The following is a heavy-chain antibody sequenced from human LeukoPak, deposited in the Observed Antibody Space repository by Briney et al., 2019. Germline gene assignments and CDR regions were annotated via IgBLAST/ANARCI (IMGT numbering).Heavy chain of an antibody. Sequence: GGSLRLSCAASGFTFSSCWMSWVRQAPGKGLEWVANIKQDGSEKYYVDSVKGRFTISRDNAKNSLYLQVNSLRAEDTAVYYCAGDGSSWCYFDYWGQGTLVTVSS. D-gene: IGHD6-13*01. CDR2: IKQDGSEK. V-gene: IGHV3-7*01. CDR3: AGDGSSWCYFDY. CDR1: GFTFSSCW. J-gene: IGHJ4*02.